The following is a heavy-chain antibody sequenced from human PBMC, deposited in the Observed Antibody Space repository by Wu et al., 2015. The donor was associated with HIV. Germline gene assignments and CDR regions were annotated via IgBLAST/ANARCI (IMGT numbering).Heavy chain of an antibody. CDR2: IIPIYGRV. D-gene: IGHD3-10*01. Sequence: QVQLVQSGAVVKRPGSSVKVSCKASGDTFSNYAINWVRQAPGQGLEWVGDIIPIYGRVNYARKFQGRITISADESTTTSYVELRRLTSDDTAVYYCSREIQLLYQWGQGTLVTVSS. J-gene: IGHJ4*02. CDR1: GDTFSNYA. V-gene: IGHV1-69*01. CDR3: SREIQLLYQ.